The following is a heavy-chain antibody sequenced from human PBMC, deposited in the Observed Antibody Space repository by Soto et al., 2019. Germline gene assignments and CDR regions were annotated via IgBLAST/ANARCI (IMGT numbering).Heavy chain of an antibody. CDR3: AKVPPLYSSLRAYYYGMDV. Sequence: SETLSLTCAVSGGSISSSNWWSCVRQPPGKGLEWIGEIYHSGSTNYNPSLKSRVTISVDKSKNQFSLKLSSVTAADTAVYYCAKVPPLYSSLRAYYYGMDVRGQRTTVTGSS. J-gene: IGHJ6*02. D-gene: IGHD6-19*01. V-gene: IGHV4-4*02. CDR2: IYHSGST. CDR1: GGSISSSNW.